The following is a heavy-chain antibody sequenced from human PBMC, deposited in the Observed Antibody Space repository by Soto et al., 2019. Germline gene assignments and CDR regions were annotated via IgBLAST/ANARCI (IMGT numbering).Heavy chain of an antibody. CDR3: ARGGMVLRYFDWSPNWFDP. D-gene: IGHD3-9*01. J-gene: IGHJ5*02. V-gene: IGHV4-34*01. Sequence: ETLSLTCAVYGGSFSGYYWSWIRQPPGKGLEWIGEINHSGSTNYNPSLKSRVTISVDTSKNQFSLKLSSVTAADTAVYYCARGGMVLRYFDWSPNWFDPWGQGTPVTVSS. CDR1: GGSFSGYY. CDR2: INHSGST.